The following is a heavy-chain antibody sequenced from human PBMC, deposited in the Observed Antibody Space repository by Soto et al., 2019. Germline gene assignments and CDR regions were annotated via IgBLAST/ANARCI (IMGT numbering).Heavy chain of an antibody. CDR3: VVPLMTRLDS. D-gene: IGHD6-13*01. CDR1: RHMFSTYD. J-gene: IGHJ4*02. V-gene: IGHV1-8*01. Sequence: ASVKVSCKTSRHMFSTYDINWVRQATGQGLEWMGWMNPRSGNTGHAQKFQGRVSMTRNTSITTVYMELSSLRSEDTAVYYCVVPLMTRLDSWGQGTLVTVSS. CDR2: MNPRSGNT.